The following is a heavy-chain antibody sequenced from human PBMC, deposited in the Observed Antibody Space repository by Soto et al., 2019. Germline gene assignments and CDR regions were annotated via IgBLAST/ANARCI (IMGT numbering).Heavy chain of an antibody. Sequence: QVQLVESGGGVVQPGRSLRLSCAASGFTFSSYGMHWVRQAPGKGLEWVAVISYDGSNKYYADSVKGRYTISRDNSKNPLYLQMNSLRAEDTAVYYCAKEDRGFDYWGQGTLVTVSS. V-gene: IGHV3-30*18. CDR3: AKEDRGFDY. J-gene: IGHJ4*02. D-gene: IGHD3-10*01. CDR1: GFTFSSYG. CDR2: ISYDGSNK.